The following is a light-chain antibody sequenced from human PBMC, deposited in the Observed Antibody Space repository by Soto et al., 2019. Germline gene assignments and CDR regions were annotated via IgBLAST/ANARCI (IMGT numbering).Light chain of an antibody. CDR3: QQFGASLTWT. CDR2: GAS. J-gene: IGKJ1*01. V-gene: IGKV3-20*01. Sequence: EVVLTQSPGSLSLSPGETATLSCRASQSVMSNYLAWYQQKPGQPPRLLIYGASSRATGIPDRFSGSGSGTDFTLTISRLEPEDFAVYYCQQFGASLTWTFGQGTKVDIK. CDR1: QSVMSNY.